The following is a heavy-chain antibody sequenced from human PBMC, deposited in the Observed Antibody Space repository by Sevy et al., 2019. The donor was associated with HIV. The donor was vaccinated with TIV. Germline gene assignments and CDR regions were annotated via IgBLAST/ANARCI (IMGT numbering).Heavy chain of an antibody. CDR1: GFSFSSYW. CDR2: IKQDGSEK. V-gene: IGHV3-7*01. CDR3: ARDPGDYYGSGSYIDYFYGMDV. Sequence: GGSLRLSCAASGFSFSSYWMTWVRQAPGKGLEWVANIKQDGSEKYYVDSVKGRLTISRDNVYKSLYLQMNSRRVEERAVYYCARDPGDYYGSGSYIDYFYGMDVRGQGTTVTVSS. D-gene: IGHD3-10*01. J-gene: IGHJ6*02.